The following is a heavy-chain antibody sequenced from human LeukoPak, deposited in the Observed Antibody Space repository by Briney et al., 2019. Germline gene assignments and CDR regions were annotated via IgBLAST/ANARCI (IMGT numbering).Heavy chain of an antibody. V-gene: IGHV4-4*07. CDR2: IYTSGST. CDR3: ARDNAFDI. Sequence: PSETLSLTCTVSGGSISTYYWSWIRLPAGKGLEWIGRIYTSGSTDYNPSLKSRVTISVDKSKNQFSLKLSSVTAADTAIYYCARDNAFDIWGLGTMVTVSS. J-gene: IGHJ3*02. CDR1: GGSISTYY.